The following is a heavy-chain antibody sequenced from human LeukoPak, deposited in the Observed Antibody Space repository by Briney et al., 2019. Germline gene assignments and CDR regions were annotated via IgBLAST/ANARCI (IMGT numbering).Heavy chain of an antibody. Sequence: SVKVSCKASGGTFTSYAITWVRQAPGQGLEWMGKIIPISGTTNYAQRFQGRVTFTADESTSTAYMELSSLRSEDTALYYCARKLRLGGNWFDPWGQGTLVTVSS. CDR3: ARKLRLGGNWFDP. CDR1: GGTFTSYA. D-gene: IGHD1-26*01. V-gene: IGHV1-69*13. J-gene: IGHJ5*02. CDR2: IIPISGTT.